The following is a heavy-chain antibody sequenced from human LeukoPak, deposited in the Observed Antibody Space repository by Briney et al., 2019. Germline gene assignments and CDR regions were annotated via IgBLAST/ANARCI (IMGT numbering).Heavy chain of an antibody. CDR1: GGSIRNYY. CDR3: AREHLDFCQGGPCPYYFDF. J-gene: IGHJ4*02. Sequence: PSETLSLTCSVSGGSIRNYYWSWIRQSAGQGLEWIGRVHISGTTNYNPSLERRVTISVDKSKNQFSLELTSVTAADTAVYYCAREHLDFCQGGPCPYYFDFWGQGTLVTVSS. D-gene: IGHD3-3*01. CDR2: VHISGTT. V-gene: IGHV4-4*07.